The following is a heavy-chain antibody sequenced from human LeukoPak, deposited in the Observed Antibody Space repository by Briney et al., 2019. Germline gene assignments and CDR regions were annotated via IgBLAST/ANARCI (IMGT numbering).Heavy chain of an antibody. CDR2: IIPILGIA. D-gene: IGHD6-13*01. V-gene: IGHV1-69*04. CDR1: GGTFSSYA. CDR3: ARGGGSSWYVY. J-gene: IGHJ4*02. Sequence: GASVEVSCKASGGTFSSYAISWVRQAPGQGLEWMGRIIPILGIANYAQKFQGRVTITADKSTSTAYMELSSLRSEDTAVYYCARGGGSSWYVYWGQGTLVTVSS.